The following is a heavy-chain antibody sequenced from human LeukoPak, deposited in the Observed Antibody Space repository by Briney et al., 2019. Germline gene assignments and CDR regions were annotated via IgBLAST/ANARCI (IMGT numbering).Heavy chain of an antibody. D-gene: IGHD6-13*01. J-gene: IGHJ4*02. CDR3: AKDSKNSSSWYDPYFDY. CDR1: GFTFSSYA. CDR2: ISGSGGST. V-gene: IGHV3-23*01. Sequence: GGSLRLSCAASGFTFSSYAMSWVRQAPGKGLEWVSAISGSGGSTYYADSVKGRFTISRDNSKNTLYLQMNSLRAEGTAVYYCAKDSKNSSSWYDPYFDYWGQGTLVTVSS.